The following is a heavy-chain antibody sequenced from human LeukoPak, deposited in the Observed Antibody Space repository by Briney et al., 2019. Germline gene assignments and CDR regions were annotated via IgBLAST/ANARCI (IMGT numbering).Heavy chain of an antibody. CDR1: GFTFSSYA. CDR2: ISYDGSNK. Sequence: PGGSLRLSCAASGFTFSSYAMHWVRQAPGKGLEWVAVISYDGSNKYYADSVKGRFTISRDNSKNTLYLQMNSLRAEDTAVYYCARDYAPRLYYYDSSGSNIDYWGQGTLVTVSS. J-gene: IGHJ4*02. CDR3: ARDYAPRLYYYDSSGSNIDY. D-gene: IGHD3-22*01. V-gene: IGHV3-30-3*01.